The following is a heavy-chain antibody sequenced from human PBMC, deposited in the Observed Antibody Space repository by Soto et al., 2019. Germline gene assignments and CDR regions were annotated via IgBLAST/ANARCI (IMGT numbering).Heavy chain of an antibody. CDR1: GGSISSGGYY. CDR2: IYYSGST. D-gene: IGHD3-10*01. Sequence: SETLSLTCTVSGGSISSGGYYWSWIRQHPGKGLEWIGYIYYSGSTYYNPSLKSRVTISVDTSKNQFSLKLSSVTAADTAAYYCARDRDYYGMDVWGQGTTVTVSS. V-gene: IGHV4-31*03. J-gene: IGHJ6*02. CDR3: ARDRDYYGMDV.